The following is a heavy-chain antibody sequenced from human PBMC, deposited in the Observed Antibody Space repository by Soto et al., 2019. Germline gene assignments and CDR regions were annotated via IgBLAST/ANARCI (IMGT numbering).Heavy chain of an antibody. J-gene: IGHJ3*02. V-gene: IGHV1-69*04. CDR2: IIPILGIA. CDR3: ARESDDSSGYYYVRGAFDI. Sequence: GASVKVSCKASGGTFSSYTISWVRQAPGQGLEWMGRIIPILGIANYAQKFQGRVTITADKSTSTAYMELSSLRSEDTAVYYCARESDDSSGYYYVRGAFDIWGQGTMVTVSS. D-gene: IGHD3-22*01. CDR1: GGTFSSYT.